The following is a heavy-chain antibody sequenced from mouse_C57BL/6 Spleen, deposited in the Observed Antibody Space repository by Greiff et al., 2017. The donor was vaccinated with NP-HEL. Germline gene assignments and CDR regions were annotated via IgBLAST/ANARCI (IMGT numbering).Heavy chain of an antibody. CDR1: GYTFTDYE. Sequence: QVQLKESGAELVRPGASVTLSCKASGYTFTDYEMHWVKQTPVHGLEWIGAIDPETGGTAYNQKFKGKAILTADKSSSTAYMELRSLTSEDSAVYYCTRSNWDYWGKGTTLTVSS. CDR3: TRSNWDY. D-gene: IGHD4-1*01. V-gene: IGHV1-15*01. J-gene: IGHJ2*01. CDR2: IDPETGGT.